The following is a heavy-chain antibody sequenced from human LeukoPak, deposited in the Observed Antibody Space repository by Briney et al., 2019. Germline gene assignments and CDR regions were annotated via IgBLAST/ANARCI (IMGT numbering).Heavy chain of an antibody. D-gene: IGHD6-6*01. V-gene: IGHV4-4*07. J-gene: IGHJ6*03. CDR1: GGSISSYY. CDR2: IYTSGST. Sequence: SETLSLTCTVSGGSISSYYWSWIRQPAGKGLEWIGRIYTSGSTNYNPSLKSRVTMSVDTSKNQFSLKLSSVTAADTAVYYCARDPGVRYSSSSRQPGYYMDVWGKGTTVTVSS. CDR3: ARDPGVRYSSSSRQPGYYMDV.